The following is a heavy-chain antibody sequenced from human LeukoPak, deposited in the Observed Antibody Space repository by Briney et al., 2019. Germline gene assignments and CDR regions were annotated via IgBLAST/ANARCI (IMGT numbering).Heavy chain of an antibody. V-gene: IGHV3-21*01. CDR1: GFTFSSYS. CDR2: ISPSSSYI. CDR3: AREGQRGRWNFDY. D-gene: IGHD1-1*01. Sequence: GGSLRLSCAASGFTFSSYSMSWVRQAPGKGLEWVSSISPSSSYIYYADSVKGRFTISRDNAKNSLYLQMNSLRAEDTAVYYCAREGQRGRWNFDYWGQGTLVTVSS. J-gene: IGHJ4*02.